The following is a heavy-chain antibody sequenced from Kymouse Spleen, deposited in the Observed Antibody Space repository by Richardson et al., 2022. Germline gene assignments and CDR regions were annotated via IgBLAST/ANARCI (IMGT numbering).Heavy chain of an antibody. Sequence: EVQLVESGGGLVQPGGSLRLSCAASGFTFSSYAMSWVRQAPGKGLEWVSAISGSGGSTYYADSVKGRFTISRDNSKNTLYLQMNSLRAEDTAVYYCAKDHVWNYSVYYYYYGMDVWGQGTTVTVSS. CDR2: ISGSGGST. D-gene: IGHD1-7*01. V-gene: IGHV3-23*04. J-gene: IGHJ6*02. CDR1: GFTFSSYA. CDR3: AKDHVWNYSVYYYYYGMDV.